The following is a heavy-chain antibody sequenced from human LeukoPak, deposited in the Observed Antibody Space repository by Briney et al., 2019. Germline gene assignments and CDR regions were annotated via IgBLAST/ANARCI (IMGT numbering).Heavy chain of an antibody. CDR3: ARVQTRWLQLNWFDP. V-gene: IGHV4-59*08. CDR1: GGPISSYY. D-gene: IGHD5-12*01. Sequence: SETLSLTCTVSGGPISSYYWSWIRQPPGKGLEWIGYIYYSGSTNYNPSLKSRVTISVDTSKNQFSLKLSSVTAADTAVYYRARVQTRWLQLNWFDPWGQGTLVTVSS. CDR2: IYYSGST. J-gene: IGHJ5*02.